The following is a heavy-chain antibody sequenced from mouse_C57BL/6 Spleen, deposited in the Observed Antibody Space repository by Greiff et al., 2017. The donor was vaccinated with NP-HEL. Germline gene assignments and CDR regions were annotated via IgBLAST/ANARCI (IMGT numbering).Heavy chain of an antibody. Sequence: DVMLVESGGDLVKPGGSLKLSCAASGFTFSSYGMSWVRQTPDKRLEWVATISSGGSYTYYPDSVKGRFTISRDNAKNTLYLQMSSLKSEDTAMYYCARQRPGAMDYWGQGTSVTVSS. J-gene: IGHJ4*01. CDR1: GFTFSSYG. CDR3: ARQRPGAMDY. V-gene: IGHV5-6*02. CDR2: ISSGGSYT.